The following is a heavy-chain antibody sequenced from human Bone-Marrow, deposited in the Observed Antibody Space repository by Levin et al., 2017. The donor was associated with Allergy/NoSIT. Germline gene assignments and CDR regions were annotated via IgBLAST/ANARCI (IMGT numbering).Heavy chain of an antibody. CDR3: ARAVLVVYTKNYYYYMDV. V-gene: IGHV3-48*03. D-gene: IGHD2-8*02. J-gene: IGHJ6*03. CDR2: ISSSGSTI. Sequence: GESLKISCAASGFTFSSYEMNWVRQAPGKGLEWVSYISSSGSTIYYADSVKGRFTISRDNAKNSLYLQMNSLRAEDTAVYYCARAVLVVYTKNYYYYMDVWGKGTTVTVSS. CDR1: GFTFSSYE.